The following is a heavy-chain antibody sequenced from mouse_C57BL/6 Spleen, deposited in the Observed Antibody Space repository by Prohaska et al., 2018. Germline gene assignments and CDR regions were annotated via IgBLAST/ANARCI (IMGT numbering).Heavy chain of an antibody. J-gene: IGHJ4*01. CDR3: ARHRAYYDYFAMDY. Sequence: FSSYGMSWARQTPDKRLEWTATISSRGSYTYYPDSVKGRFTISRDNAKHTLYLQMSSLKSENTAMYYCARHRAYYDYFAMDYWGQGTSVTVSS. D-gene: IGHD2-10*01. CDR2: ISSRGSYT. CDR1: FSSYG. V-gene: IGHV5-6*01.